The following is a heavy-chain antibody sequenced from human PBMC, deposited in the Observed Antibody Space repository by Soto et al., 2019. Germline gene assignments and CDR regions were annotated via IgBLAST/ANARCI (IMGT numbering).Heavy chain of an antibody. CDR2: FDPEDSET. D-gene: IGHD2-21*02. CDR3: ATDASPGGNSWGWFDP. J-gene: IGHJ5*02. Sequence: ASVKVSCKVSGYTLTELSMHWVRQAPGKGLEWMGGFDPEDSETIYAQKFQGRVTMTEDTSTDTAYMELSSLRSEDTAVYYCATDASPGGNSWGWFDPWGQGTLVTVSS. CDR1: GYTLTELS. V-gene: IGHV1-24*01.